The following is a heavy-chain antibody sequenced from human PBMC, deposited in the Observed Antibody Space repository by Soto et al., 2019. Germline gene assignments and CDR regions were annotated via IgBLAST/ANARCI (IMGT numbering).Heavy chain of an antibody. V-gene: IGHV4-39*01. Sequence: SETLSLTCTVSGGSISSSSYYWGWIRQPPGKGLEWIGSIYYSGSTYYNPSLKSRVTISVDTSKNQFSLKLSSVTAADTAVYYCATVGDSGSYYGYCGQGTLVTVSS. CDR3: ATVGDSGSYYGY. CDR1: GGSISSSSYY. D-gene: IGHD1-26*01. CDR2: IYYSGST. J-gene: IGHJ4*02.